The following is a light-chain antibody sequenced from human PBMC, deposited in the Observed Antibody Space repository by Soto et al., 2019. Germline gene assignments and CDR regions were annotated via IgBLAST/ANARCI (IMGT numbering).Light chain of an antibody. CDR3: QKYDRAPAT. CDR1: QDIKKF. CDR2: AAS. V-gene: IGKV1-27*01. J-gene: IGKJ1*01. Sequence: DIQMTQSPSSLSASLGDSVTITCRASQDIKKFLAWYQQRPGEVPKVLIYAASSLRPGVPTRFSGNGSGTDFTFPINSLQPEDVATYYCQKYDRAPATFGQGTKVDVK.